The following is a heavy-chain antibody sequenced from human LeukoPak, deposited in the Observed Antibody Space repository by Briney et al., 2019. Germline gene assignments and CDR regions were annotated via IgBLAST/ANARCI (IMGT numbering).Heavy chain of an antibody. Sequence: GGSLRLSCAASGFTFSCWWMHWVRQAPGKGLAWVSRINTDGSSTSYADSVKGRFTIARDNAKNTLYLQMNSLRAEDTAVYYCARAAVGVAVGYWGQGTLVTVSS. J-gene: IGHJ4*02. V-gene: IGHV3-74*01. CDR1: GFTFSCWW. CDR3: ARAAVGVAVGY. CDR2: INTDGSST. D-gene: IGHD6-19*01.